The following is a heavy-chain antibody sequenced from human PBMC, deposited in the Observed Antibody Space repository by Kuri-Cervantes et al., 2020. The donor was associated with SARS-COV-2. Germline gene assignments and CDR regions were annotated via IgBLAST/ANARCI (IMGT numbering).Heavy chain of an antibody. D-gene: IGHD6-19*01. Sequence: SGPTLVKPTETLTLTCTVSGFSLSNARMGVSWIRQPPGKALEWLAHIFSNDEKSYSTSLKSRLTISKDTSKSQVVLTMTNMDPVDTATYYCARIRLDYYYYYYMDVWGKGTTVTVSS. CDR2: IFSNDEK. CDR3: ARIRLDYYYYYYMDV. V-gene: IGHV2-26*01. J-gene: IGHJ6*03. CDR1: GFSLSNARMG.